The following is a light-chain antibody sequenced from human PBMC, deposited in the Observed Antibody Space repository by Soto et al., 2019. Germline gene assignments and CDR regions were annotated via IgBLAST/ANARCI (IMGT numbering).Light chain of an antibody. CDR3: SSYTSSSTPVV. J-gene: IGLJ2*01. V-gene: IGLV2-14*01. CDR1: SSDVGGYNY. Sequence: QSVLTQPASVSGSPGQSITISCTGTSSDVGGYNYVSWYQQHPGKAPQLMIYDVSNRPSGVSNRFSGSKSGNTASLTISGLHAEDEADYYCSSYTSSSTPVVFGGGTKVTVL. CDR2: DVS.